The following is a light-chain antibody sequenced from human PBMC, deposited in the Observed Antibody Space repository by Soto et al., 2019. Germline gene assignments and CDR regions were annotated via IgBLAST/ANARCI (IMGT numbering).Light chain of an antibody. CDR2: AAS. Sequence: LSAPGGHRATITCRPSQGIRSYLPWYQQTLGKDXNXXXYAASTSQSGVPSRLSGSGSAKDFTLSIRRIQPPDVQTYYCQELNSYPITVCEGTRLEI. CDR1: QGIRSY. CDR3: QELNSYPIT. V-gene: IGKV1-9*01. J-gene: IGKJ5*01.